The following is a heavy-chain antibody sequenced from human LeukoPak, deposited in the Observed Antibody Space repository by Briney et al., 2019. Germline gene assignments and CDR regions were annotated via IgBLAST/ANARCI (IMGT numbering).Heavy chain of an antibody. CDR3: ARDRDLVRRLGSFDV. Sequence: GASVKVSCKASGYTFTDYYMHWVRQAPGQGPEWMGWINPNSGVTKYAQKFQGRVTMTRGTSIGTAYMELSSLTSDDTAMYYCARDRDLVRRLGSFDVWGQGTMVAVSS. CDR1: GYTFTDYY. CDR2: INPNSGVT. J-gene: IGHJ3*01. D-gene: IGHD5-12*01. V-gene: IGHV1-2*02.